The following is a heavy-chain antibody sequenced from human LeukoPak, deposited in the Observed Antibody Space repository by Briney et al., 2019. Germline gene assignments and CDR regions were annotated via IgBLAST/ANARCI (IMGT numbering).Heavy chain of an antibody. J-gene: IGHJ4*02. CDR1: GYSIGSDYY. CDR3: ARGTSEAYYDILTGYYWGVQLRLTFDY. D-gene: IGHD3-9*01. V-gene: IGHV4-38-2*02. Sequence: SETLSLTCTVSGYSIGSDYYWGWLRQPPGKVLEWIATIYHSGSTNYNPSLKSRVTMSVDTSKNQFSLKLSSVTAADTAVYYCARGTSEAYYDILTGYYWGVQLRLTFDYWGQGTLVTVSS. CDR2: IYHSGST.